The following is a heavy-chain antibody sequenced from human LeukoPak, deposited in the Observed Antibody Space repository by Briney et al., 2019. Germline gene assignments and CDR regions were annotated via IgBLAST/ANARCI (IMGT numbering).Heavy chain of an antibody. CDR1: GFTFSSYS. J-gene: IGHJ6*03. Sequence: PGGSLRLSCAASGFTFSSYSMNWVRQAPGKGLEWVSYISSSSSTIYYADSVKGRFTISRDNAKNSLYLQMNSLGAEDTAVYYCAREEIPFLGYYDFWSGYYSNMDVWGKGTTVTVSS. V-gene: IGHV3-48*01. D-gene: IGHD3-3*01. CDR2: ISSSSSTI. CDR3: AREEIPFLGYYDFWSGYYSNMDV.